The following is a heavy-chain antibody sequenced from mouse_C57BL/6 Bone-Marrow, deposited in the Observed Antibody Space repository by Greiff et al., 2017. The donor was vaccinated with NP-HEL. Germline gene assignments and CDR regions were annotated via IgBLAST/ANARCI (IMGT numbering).Heavy chain of an antibody. V-gene: IGHV1-22*01. Sequence: EVQLQHSGPELVKPGASVKMSCKASGYTFTDYNMHWVKQSHGKSLEWIGYINPNNGGTSYNQKFKGKATLTVNKSSSTAYMELRSLTSEDSAVYYCARDYDYHYFDYWGQGTTLTVSS. D-gene: IGHD2-4*01. CDR3: ARDYDYHYFDY. CDR2: INPNNGGT. CDR1: GYTFTDYN. J-gene: IGHJ2*01.